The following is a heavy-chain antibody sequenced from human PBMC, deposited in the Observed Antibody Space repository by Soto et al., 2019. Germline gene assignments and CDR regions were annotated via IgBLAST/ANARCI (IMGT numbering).Heavy chain of an antibody. CDR2: ISYDGSNK. D-gene: IGHD1-26*01. Sequence: GGSLRLSCAASGFTFSSYGMHWVRQAPGKGLEWVAVISYDGSNKYYADSVKGRFTISRDNSKNTLYLQMNSLRAEDTAVYYCAKVFSGSSYYYYGMDVWGQGTTVTAP. J-gene: IGHJ6*02. V-gene: IGHV3-30*18. CDR3: AKVFSGSSYYYYGMDV. CDR1: GFTFSSYG.